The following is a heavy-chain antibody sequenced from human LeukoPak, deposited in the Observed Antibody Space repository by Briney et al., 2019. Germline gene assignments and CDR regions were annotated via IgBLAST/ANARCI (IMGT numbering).Heavy chain of an antibody. D-gene: IGHD6-13*01. J-gene: IGHJ4*02. CDR2: INANNGNT. Sequence: ASVKVSCKVSGYTLTELSMHWVRQAPGKGLEWMGWINANNGNTNYAQNLQGRVTMTTDTSTSTAYMEMRSLRSDDTAVYYCARGPIAAAGDSWGQGTLVTVSS. V-gene: IGHV1-18*01. CDR1: GYTLTELS. CDR3: ARGPIAAAGDS.